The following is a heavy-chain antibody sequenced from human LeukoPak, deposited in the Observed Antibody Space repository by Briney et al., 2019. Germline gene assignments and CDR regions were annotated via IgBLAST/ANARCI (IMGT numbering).Heavy chain of an antibody. V-gene: IGHV3-13*05. CDR1: GFTFSSFD. D-gene: IGHD6-6*01. CDR3: ARATRYRTSSDPLDRAFDI. Sequence: PGGSLRLSCAASGFTFSSFDMHWVRHATGKGLEWVSAVGTAGDPYYPASVKGRFTISRENAKNSLYLQMNSLRAGDTAVYYCARATRYRTSSDPLDRAFDIWGQGIMVTVSS. CDR2: VGTAGDP. J-gene: IGHJ3*02.